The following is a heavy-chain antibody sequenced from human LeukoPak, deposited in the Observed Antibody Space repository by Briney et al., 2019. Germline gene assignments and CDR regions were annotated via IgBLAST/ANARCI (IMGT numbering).Heavy chain of an antibody. CDR2: ISDNGGRT. D-gene: IGHD5-18*01. CDR3: AGRVTGYSSGYVY. V-gene: IGHV3-23*01. Sequence: GGSLRLSCAASGFTFSGYAMSWVRQAPGKGLEWVSTISDNGGRTYYADSVKGRFTISRDNSKNTLFLQMNSLRAEDSAVYYCAGRVTGYSSGYVYWGQGTLVTVSS. J-gene: IGHJ4*02. CDR1: GFTFSGYA.